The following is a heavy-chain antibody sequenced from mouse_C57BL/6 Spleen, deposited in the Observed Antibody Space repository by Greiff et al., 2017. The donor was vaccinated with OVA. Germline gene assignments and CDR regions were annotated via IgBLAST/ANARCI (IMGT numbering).Heavy chain of an antibody. J-gene: IGHJ4*01. CDR1: GYTFTDYY. D-gene: IGHD1-1*01. CDR3: ARRVLRYEAMDY. Sequence: QVQLKQSGAELVRPGASVKLSCKASGYTFTDYYINWVKQRPGQGLEWIARIYPGSGNTYYNEKFKGKATLTAEKSSSAAYMQLSSLTSEDSAVYCCARRVLRYEAMDYWGQGTSVTVSS. V-gene: IGHV1-76*01. CDR2: IYPGSGNT.